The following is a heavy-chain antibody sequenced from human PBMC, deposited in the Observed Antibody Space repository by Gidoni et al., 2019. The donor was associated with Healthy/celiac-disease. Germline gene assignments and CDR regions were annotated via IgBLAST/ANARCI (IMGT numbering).Heavy chain of an antibody. Sequence: LRGSGPGLVKPSETLSLTCTVSGGSISSSSYYWGWIRQPPGKGLEWIGSIYSSGSTYYNPSLKSRVTISVDTSKNQFSLKLSSVTAADTAVYYCARHRRLDYYFDYWGQGTLVTVSS. V-gene: IGHV4-39*01. D-gene: IGHD1-1*01. CDR3: ARHRRLDYYFDY. CDR1: GGSISSSSYY. J-gene: IGHJ4*02. CDR2: IYSSGST.